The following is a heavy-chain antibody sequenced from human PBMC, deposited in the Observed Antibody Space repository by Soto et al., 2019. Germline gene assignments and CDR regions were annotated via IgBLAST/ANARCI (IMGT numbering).Heavy chain of an antibody. CDR1: GFTFSSYA. J-gene: IGHJ4*02. CDR3: AGRSGSASYYFDY. CDR2: ISGSGGST. D-gene: IGHD3-10*01. Sequence: EVQLLESGGGLVQPGGSLRLSCAASGFTFSSYAMSWVRQAPGKGLEWVSAISGSGGSTYYADSVKGRFTISRDNSKNTLYLQMNSLGAEDTAVYYCAGRSGSASYYFDYWGQGTLVTVSS. V-gene: IGHV3-23*01.